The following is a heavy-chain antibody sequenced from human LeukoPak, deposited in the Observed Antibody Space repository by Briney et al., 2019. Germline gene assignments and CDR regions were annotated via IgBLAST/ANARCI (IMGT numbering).Heavy chain of an antibody. CDR2: INPNSGGT. V-gene: IGHV1-2*02. CDR1: GYTFTGYY. CDR3: ARGYYDSSGSNVPPNWFDP. J-gene: IGHJ5*02. D-gene: IGHD3-22*01. Sequence: GASVKASCKASGYTFTGYYMHWVRQAPGQGLEWMGWINPNSGGTNYAQKFQGRVTMTRDTSISTAYMELSRLRSDDTAVYYCARGYYDSSGSNVPPNWFDPWGQGTLVTVSS.